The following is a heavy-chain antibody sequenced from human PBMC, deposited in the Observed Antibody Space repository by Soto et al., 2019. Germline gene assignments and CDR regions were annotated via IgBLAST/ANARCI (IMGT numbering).Heavy chain of an antibody. V-gene: IGHV4-59*01. J-gene: IGHJ6*03. D-gene: IGHD3-3*01. Sequence: SETLSLTCTVSGGSISSYYWSWIRQPPGKGLEWIGYIYYSGSTNYNPSLKSRVTISVDTSKNQFSLKLSSVTAADTAVYYCARGAGLAGALEWLLYRTYYYMDVWGKGTTVTVSS. CDR3: ARGAGLAGALEWLLYRTYYYMDV. CDR1: GGSISSYY. CDR2: IYYSGST.